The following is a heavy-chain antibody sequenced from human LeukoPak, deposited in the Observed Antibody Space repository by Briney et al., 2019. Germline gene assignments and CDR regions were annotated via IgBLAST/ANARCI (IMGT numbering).Heavy chain of an antibody. J-gene: IGHJ4*02. D-gene: IGHD5-18*01. Sequence: GASVKVSCNASGYIFTSYYMHWVRQAPGQGLEWMGIINPSGGSTSHAHRFQGRVTMTRDTATSTDSMELSSLRFEDTCVYNCARGIYSYGNFVYWGQGTLVTVSS. CDR3: ARGIYSYGNFVY. V-gene: IGHV1-46*03. CDR1: GYIFTSYY. CDR2: INPSGGST.